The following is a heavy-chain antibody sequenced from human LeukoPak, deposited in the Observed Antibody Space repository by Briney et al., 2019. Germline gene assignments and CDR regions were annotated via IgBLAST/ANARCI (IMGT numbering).Heavy chain of an antibody. CDR3: ARSYCSSTSCYALLDY. J-gene: IGHJ4*02. Sequence: ASVKVSCKASGGTFSSYAISWVRQAPGQGLEWMGGIIPIFGTANYAQKFQGRVTITADKSTSTAYMELSSLRSEDTAVYYCARSYCSSTSCYALLDYWGQGTLVTVSS. V-gene: IGHV1-69*06. CDR1: GGTFSSYA. D-gene: IGHD2-2*01. CDR2: IIPIFGTA.